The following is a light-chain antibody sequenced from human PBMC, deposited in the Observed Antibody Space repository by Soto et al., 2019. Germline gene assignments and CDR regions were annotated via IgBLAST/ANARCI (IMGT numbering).Light chain of an antibody. V-gene: IGKV4-1*01. CDR1: QSVLDSANSKSY. CDR3: QQYYSTPWT. CDR2: WAS. Sequence: EIVMTQSPHSLASSLGERTTSSXKTSQSVLDSANSKSYLVWYQQKPGQPPKLLIYWASTRETGGPDRFSGRGSGTDFTRTISSLQDEDAAVYYCQQYYSTPWTFGQGTKVEIK. J-gene: IGKJ1*01.